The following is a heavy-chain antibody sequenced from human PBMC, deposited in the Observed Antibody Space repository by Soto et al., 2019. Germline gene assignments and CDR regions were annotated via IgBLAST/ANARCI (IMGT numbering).Heavy chain of an antibody. Sequence: GGSLRLSCAASGFTFSSYAMSWVRQAPGKGLEWVSAISGSGGSTYYADSVKGRFTISRDNSKNTLYLQMNSLRAEDTAVYYCAKDPSMVRGTPSDAFDIWGQGTMVTVSS. D-gene: IGHD3-10*01. J-gene: IGHJ3*02. CDR3: AKDPSMVRGTPSDAFDI. V-gene: IGHV3-23*01. CDR2: ISGSGGST. CDR1: GFTFSSYA.